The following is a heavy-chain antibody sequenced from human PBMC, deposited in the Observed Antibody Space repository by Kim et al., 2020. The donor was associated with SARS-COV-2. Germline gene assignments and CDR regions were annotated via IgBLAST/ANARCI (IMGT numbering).Heavy chain of an antibody. CDR1: GFTFSSYA. J-gene: IGHJ6*02. CDR2: ISYDGSNK. V-gene: IGHV3-30-3*01. CDR3: ARDGGVGYDFWSGYFAQDYYYGMDV. Sequence: GGSLRLSCAASGFTFSSYAMHWVRQAPGKGLEWVAVISYDGSNKYYADSVKGRFTISRDNSKNTLYLQMNSLRAEDTAVYYCARDGGVGYDFWSGYFAQDYYYGMDVWGQGTTVTVSS. D-gene: IGHD3-3*01.